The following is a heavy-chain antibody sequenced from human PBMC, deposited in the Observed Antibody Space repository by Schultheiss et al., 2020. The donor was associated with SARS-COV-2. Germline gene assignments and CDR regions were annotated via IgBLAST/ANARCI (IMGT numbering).Heavy chain of an antibody. CDR1: GGSISSSNW. CDR2: IYYSGST. CDR3: ARELTP. D-gene: IGHD3-9*01. Sequence: SETLSLTCAVSGGSISSSNWWSWVRQPPGKGLEWIGYIYYSGSTYYNPSLKSRVTISVDTSKNQFSLKLSSVTAADTAVYYCARELTPWGQGTLVTVSS. V-gene: IGHV4-4*02. J-gene: IGHJ4*02.